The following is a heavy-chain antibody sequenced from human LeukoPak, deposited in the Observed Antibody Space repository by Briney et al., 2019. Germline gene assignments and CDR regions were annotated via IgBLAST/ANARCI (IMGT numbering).Heavy chain of an antibody. J-gene: IGHJ3*02. CDR1: GGSLSGYY. V-gene: IGHV4-34*01. Sequence: SETLSLTCAVYGGSLSGYYWSWIRQPPPKGREWIGEINHSGSTNYNPSLKSRVTLSVDTSKNQFSLKLSSVTAADTAVYYCARDGWGVVVPAASFDIWGQGTMVTVSS. CDR2: INHSGST. CDR3: ARDGWGVVVPAASFDI. D-gene: IGHD2-2*01.